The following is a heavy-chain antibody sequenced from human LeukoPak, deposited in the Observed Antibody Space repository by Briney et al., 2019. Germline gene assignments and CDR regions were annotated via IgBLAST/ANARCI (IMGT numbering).Heavy chain of an antibody. CDR3: ARNGWGSGSYWFY. CDR1: GASLSGYY. J-gene: IGHJ4*02. CDR2: ISHSGST. V-gene: IGHV4-34*01. D-gene: IGHD3-10*01. Sequence: SETLSLTCEVSGASLSGYYWSWIRQAPGKGLEWIGGISHSGSTNYNPSLKSRVTISAHTSKNQFSLKLSSVIGADTAVYFCARNGWGSGSYWFYWGQGTLVTVSA.